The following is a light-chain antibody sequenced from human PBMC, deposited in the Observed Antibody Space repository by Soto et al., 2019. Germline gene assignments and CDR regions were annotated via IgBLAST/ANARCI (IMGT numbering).Light chain of an antibody. CDR2: DAS. CDR1: QSIGGW. V-gene: IGKV1-5*01. CDR3: QHYYSYPYT. J-gene: IGKJ2*01. Sequence: DIRMTQSPSTLSASVGDRVTITCRASQSIGGWFAWYQQRPGKAPRLLIYDASSVESGVPSRFSGSRSGTTITLAISSLQPEDFATYYCQHYYSYPYTFGQGTKLEIK.